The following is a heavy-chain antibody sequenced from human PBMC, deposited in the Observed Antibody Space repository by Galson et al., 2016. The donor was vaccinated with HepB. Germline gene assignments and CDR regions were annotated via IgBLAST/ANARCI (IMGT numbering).Heavy chain of an antibody. CDR1: SGAISVYY. CDR3: VKVRDGGMFDR. D-gene: IGHD5-24*01. J-gene: IGHJ5*02. CDR2: VFRDGST. Sequence: SETLSLTCTVSSGAISVYYWTWIRQSPGKGLEWIGYVFRDGSTDYNPSLNSRVTMSLATSRNQFSLRLNSVTAADTAVYYCVKVRDGGMFDRWGQGILVTVSS. V-gene: IGHV4-59*01.